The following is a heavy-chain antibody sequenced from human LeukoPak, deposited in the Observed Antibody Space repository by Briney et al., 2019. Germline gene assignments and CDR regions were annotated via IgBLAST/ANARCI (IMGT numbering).Heavy chain of an antibody. CDR3: ANRDY. V-gene: IGHV3-30*02. J-gene: IGHJ4*02. Sequence: GGSLRLSCAASGFTFSNYWMGWVRQAPGKGLEWVAFIRYDGISKYYADSVKGRFTISRDNSKNTLYLQMNSLRAEDTAVYYCANRDYWGQGSLVTVSS. CDR2: IRYDGISK. CDR1: GFTFSNYW.